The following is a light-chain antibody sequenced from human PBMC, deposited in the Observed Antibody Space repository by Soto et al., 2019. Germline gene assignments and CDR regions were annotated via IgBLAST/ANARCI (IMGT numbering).Light chain of an antibody. CDR2: VAS. J-gene: IGKJ2*01. V-gene: IGKV1-17*01. Sequence: DVHVCQSPSWLSSTRGYRFTITCRASQGIRNDLSWYQQKPGEAXKRLVYVASSLDGGVTPRFSGSGSGTEFTLTISSLQPEDFATYYCLQQNNYPRTFGQGTEVDIK. CDR3: LQQNNYPRT. CDR1: QGIRND.